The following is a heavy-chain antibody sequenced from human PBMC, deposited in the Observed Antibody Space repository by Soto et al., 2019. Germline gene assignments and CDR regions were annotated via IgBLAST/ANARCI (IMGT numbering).Heavy chain of an antibody. CDR1: GDTFKNCV. D-gene: IGHD3-10*01. Sequence: GASVKVSCKASGDTFKNCVISWVRQAPGQGLEWMGGIIPLFGTTDFAQRFQGRLTITTDESTTTAYMELSRLRSEDTATYYCAAELGFGKLSVVWGQGTTVTASS. V-gene: IGHV1-69*05. J-gene: IGHJ6*02. CDR2: IIPLFGTT. CDR3: AAELGFGKLSVV.